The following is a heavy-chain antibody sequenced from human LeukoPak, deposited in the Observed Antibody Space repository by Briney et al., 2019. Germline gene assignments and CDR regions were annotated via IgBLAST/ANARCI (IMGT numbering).Heavy chain of an antibody. CDR1: GYTFTGYY. D-gene: IGHD3-10*01. J-gene: IGHJ3*02. CDR3: ARPFGSGRRDAFAI. V-gene: IGHV1-2*02. Sequence: GASVKVSCKASGYTFTGYYMHWVRQAPGQGLEWMGWIHPNSGATNSAQKFQGRVSMTRDTSISTAYMELNRLRSDDTAVYYCARPFGSGRRDAFAIWGQGTVVTVSS. CDR2: IHPNSGAT.